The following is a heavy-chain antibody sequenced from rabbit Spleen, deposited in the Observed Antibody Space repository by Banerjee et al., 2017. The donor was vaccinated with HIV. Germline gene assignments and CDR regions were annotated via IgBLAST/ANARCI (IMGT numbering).Heavy chain of an antibody. CDR3: ARDAGSGAYFNGSFNL. CDR1: GFSFSSGYD. V-gene: IGHV1S40*01. J-gene: IGHJ4*01. Sequence: QSLEESGGGLVKPGGTLTLTCTVSGFSFSSGYDMCWVRQAPGKGLEWIACIYTGNSKTYYASWAKGRFTISKTSSTTVTLQMTSLPVADAAPYFCARDAGSGAYFNGSFNLWGPGTLVTVS. D-gene: IGHD4-2*01. CDR2: IYTGNSKT.